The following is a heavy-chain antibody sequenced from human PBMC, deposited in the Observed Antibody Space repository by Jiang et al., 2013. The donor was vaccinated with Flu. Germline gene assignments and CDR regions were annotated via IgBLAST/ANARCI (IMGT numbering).Heavy chain of an antibody. J-gene: IGHJ5*02. CDR2: IWHTGTT. CDR1: GASIGGSRHY. D-gene: IGHD3-10*01. CDR3: GRHRGMFPGEA. V-gene: IGHV4-39*01. Sequence: PGLVKPSETLSLTCTVSGASIGGSRHYWGWIRQTPGKGLEWIASIWHTGTTYYSPSLESRLTISVDTSNNQFSLRLTSVTAADTAVYYCGRHRGMFPGEAWGQGTLVAVSS.